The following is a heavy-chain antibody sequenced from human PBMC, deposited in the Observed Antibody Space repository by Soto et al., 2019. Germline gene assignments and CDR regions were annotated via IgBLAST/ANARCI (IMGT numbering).Heavy chain of an antibody. J-gene: IGHJ4*02. V-gene: IGHV4-39*07. Sequence: PSETLSLTCTVSGGSISSGSYYWSWIRQHPGKGLEWIGQINHSGSTNYNPSLKSRVTVSVDTSKNQFSLKLNSVTAADTALYYCARGLPDYSGSYYAYWGQGTLVTVSS. CDR1: GGSISSGSYY. CDR2: INHSGST. D-gene: IGHD1-26*01. CDR3: ARGLPDYSGSYYAY.